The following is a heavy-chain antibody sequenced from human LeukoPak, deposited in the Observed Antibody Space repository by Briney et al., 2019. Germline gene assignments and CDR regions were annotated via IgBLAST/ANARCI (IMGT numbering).Heavy chain of an antibody. CDR2: IIPIFGTA. CDR1: GGTFSSYA. V-gene: IGHV1-69*13. D-gene: IGHD2-15*01. Sequence: SVKVSCKASGGTFSSYAISWVRQAPGQGLEWMGGIIPIFGTANYAQKYQGRVTITADESTSTAYMELSSLRSEDTAVYYCARSSSPRLHFDYWGQGTLVTVSS. CDR3: ARSSSPRLHFDY. J-gene: IGHJ4*02.